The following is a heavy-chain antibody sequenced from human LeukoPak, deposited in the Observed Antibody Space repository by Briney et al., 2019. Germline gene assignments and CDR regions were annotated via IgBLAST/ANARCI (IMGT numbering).Heavy chain of an antibody. CDR1: GGSISSYY. Sequence: SETLSLTCTVSGGSISSYYWSWIRQPPGKGLEWIGYIYYSGSTNYNPSLKSRVTISVDTSKNQFSLKLSSVTAADTAVYYCARDCMTTVTTYGYWGQGTLVTVSS. D-gene: IGHD4-17*01. V-gene: IGHV4-59*12. J-gene: IGHJ4*02. CDR3: ARDCMTTVTTYGY. CDR2: IYYSGST.